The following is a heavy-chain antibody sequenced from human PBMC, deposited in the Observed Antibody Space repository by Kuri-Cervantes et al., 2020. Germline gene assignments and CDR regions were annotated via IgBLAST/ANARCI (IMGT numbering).Heavy chain of an antibody. J-gene: IGHJ6*03. CDR2: IYHSGST. Sequence: SETLSLTCAVSGYSISSGYYWGWIRQPPGKGLEWIGSIYHSGSTYYNPSLKSRVTISVDTSKNQFSLKLSSVTAADTAVYYCARDDDTDYYYYYMDVWGKGTTVTASS. D-gene: IGHD3-22*01. CDR1: GYSISSGYY. CDR3: ARDDDTDYYYYYMDV. V-gene: IGHV4-38-2*02.